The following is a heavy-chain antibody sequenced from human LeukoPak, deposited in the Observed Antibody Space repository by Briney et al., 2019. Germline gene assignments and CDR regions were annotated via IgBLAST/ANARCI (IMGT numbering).Heavy chain of an antibody. CDR2: INPNSGGT. CDR1: GYTFTGYY. D-gene: IGHD3-22*01. J-gene: IGHJ6*03. CDR3: ARATYYYDSSGYYPSASMDV. V-gene: IGHV1-2*06. Sequence: ASAKVSCKGSGYTFTGYYMHWVRQAPGQGLEWMGQINPNSGGTNYAQKFQGRVTMTRDTCISTAYMELSRLRSDGTAVYYCARATYYYDSSGYYPSASMDVWGKGTTVTVSS.